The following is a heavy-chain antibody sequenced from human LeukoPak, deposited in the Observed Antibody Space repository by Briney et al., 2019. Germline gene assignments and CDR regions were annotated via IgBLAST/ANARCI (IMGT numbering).Heavy chain of an antibody. D-gene: IGHD3-22*01. CDR1: GYTLTELS. CDR2: FDPECGET. V-gene: IGHV1-24*01. Sequence: ASVKVSCKVSGYTLTELSMHWVRQAPGKGLEWMGGFDPECGETIYAQKFQGRVTMTEDTSTDTAYMELSSLRSEDTAVYYCATAGGGYYDSSGPLWVWGQGTLVTVSS. CDR3: ATAGGGYYDSSGPLWV. J-gene: IGHJ4*02.